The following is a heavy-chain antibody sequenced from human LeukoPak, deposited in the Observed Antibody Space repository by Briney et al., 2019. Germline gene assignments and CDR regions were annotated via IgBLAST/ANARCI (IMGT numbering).Heavy chain of an antibody. Sequence: PGRSLRLSCAASGFXFSSYAMHWVRQAPGKGLEWVAVISYDGSNKYYADSVKGRFTISRDNSKNTLYLQMNSLRAEDTAVYYCARDRKAYCGGDCYSALDYWGQGTLVTVSS. CDR2: ISYDGSNK. J-gene: IGHJ4*02. CDR1: GFXFSSYA. CDR3: ARDRKAYCGGDCYSALDY. V-gene: IGHV3-30-3*01. D-gene: IGHD2-21*02.